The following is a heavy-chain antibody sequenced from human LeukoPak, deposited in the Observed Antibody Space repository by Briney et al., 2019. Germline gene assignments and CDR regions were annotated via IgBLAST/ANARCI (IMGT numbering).Heavy chain of an antibody. CDR3: ARGQFFGVVIMSYYYYGMDV. Sequence: GASVKVSCKASGGTFSSYAISWVRQAPGQGLEWMGRIIPILGIANYAQKFQGRVTITADKSTSTAYMELSSLRSEDTAVYYCARGQFFGVVIMSYYYYGMDVWGQGTTVTVSS. CDR2: IIPILGIA. D-gene: IGHD3-3*01. J-gene: IGHJ6*02. CDR1: GGTFSSYA. V-gene: IGHV1-69*04.